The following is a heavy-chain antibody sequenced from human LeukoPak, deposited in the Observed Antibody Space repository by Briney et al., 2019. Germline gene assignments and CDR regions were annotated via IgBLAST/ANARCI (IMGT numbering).Heavy chain of an antibody. Sequence: ASVKVSCKASGYTFTGYYMHWVRQAPGQGLEWMGWINPNSGGTNYAQKFQGRVTMTRDMSISTAYMELSRLRSDDTAVYYCARRRCSSTSCLYAFDIWGQGTMVTVSS. D-gene: IGHD2-2*01. CDR3: ARRRCSSTSCLYAFDI. J-gene: IGHJ3*02. CDR2: INPNSGGT. CDR1: GYTFTGYY. V-gene: IGHV1-2*02.